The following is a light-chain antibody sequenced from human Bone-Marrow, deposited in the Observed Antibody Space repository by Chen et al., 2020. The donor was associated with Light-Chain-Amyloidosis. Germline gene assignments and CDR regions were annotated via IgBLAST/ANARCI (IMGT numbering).Light chain of an antibody. Sequence: SFLLTHPSTVSVAPGQTATIACGGNNIGSPRVHWYQQTPGQAPRLVVYDDSDRPSGIPGRLSGSNSGNTATLTISRGEAGDEADYYCQVWDRSSDRPVFGGGTKLTVL. V-gene: IGLV3-21*02. J-gene: IGLJ3*02. CDR1: NIGSPR. CDR2: DDS. CDR3: QVWDRSSDRPV.